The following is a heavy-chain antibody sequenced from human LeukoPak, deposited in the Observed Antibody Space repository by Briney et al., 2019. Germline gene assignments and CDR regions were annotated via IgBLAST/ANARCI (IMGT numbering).Heavy chain of an antibody. J-gene: IGHJ4*02. Sequence: GGSLRLSCAASGFTFSDYSMNWVRRAPGKGLEWVSYIDGSGDTIYYADSVKGRFTISRDNAKNSLDLQMNSLRDEDTAVYYCSRRFDCWGQGTLVTVSS. CDR3: SRRFDC. V-gene: IGHV3-48*02. CDR1: GFTFSDYS. CDR2: IDGSGDTI.